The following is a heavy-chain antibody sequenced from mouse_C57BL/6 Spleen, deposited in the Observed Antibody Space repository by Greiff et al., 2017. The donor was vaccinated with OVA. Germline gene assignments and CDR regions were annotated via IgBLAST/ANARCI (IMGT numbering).Heavy chain of an antibody. CDR1: GYTFTDYN. CDR2: INPNNGGT. D-gene: IGHD2-12*01. V-gene: IGHV1-18*01. CDR3: ARGAYYSLSWFAY. J-gene: IGHJ3*01. Sequence: EVQLQQSGPELVKPGASVKIPCKASGYTFTDYNMDWVKQSHGKSLEWIGDINPNNGGTIYNQKFKGKATLTVDKSSSTAYMELRSLTSEDTAVYYCARGAYYSLSWFAYWGQGTLVTVSA.